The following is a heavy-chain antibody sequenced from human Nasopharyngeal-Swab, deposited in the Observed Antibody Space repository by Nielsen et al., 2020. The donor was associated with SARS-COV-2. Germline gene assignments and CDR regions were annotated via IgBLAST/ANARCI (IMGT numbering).Heavy chain of an antibody. Sequence: ASVKVSCKASGYTFTSYGINWVRQATGQGLEWMGWMNPNSGNTGYAQKFQGRVTMTRNTSISTAYMELSSLRSEDTAVYYCAREGYCSGGSHLLCFYYGMDVWGQGTTVTVSS. V-gene: IGHV1-8*01. CDR2: MNPNSGNT. J-gene: IGHJ6*02. CDR3: AREGYCSGGSHLLCFYYGMDV. CDR1: GYTFTSYG. D-gene: IGHD2-15*01.